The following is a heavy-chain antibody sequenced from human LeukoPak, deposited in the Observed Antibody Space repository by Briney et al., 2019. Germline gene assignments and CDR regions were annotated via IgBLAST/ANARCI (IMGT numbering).Heavy chain of an antibody. J-gene: IGHJ4*02. V-gene: IGHV3-23*01. Sequence: GGSLRLSCAASGFTFSSYAMSWVRQVPGKGLEWVSAISGSGGSTYYADSVKGRFTISRGNSKNTLYLQMNSLRAEDTAVYYCATAADSTGEEDYWGQGTLVTVSS. CDR2: ISGSGGST. D-gene: IGHD7-27*01. CDR3: ATAADSTGEEDY. CDR1: GFTFSSYA.